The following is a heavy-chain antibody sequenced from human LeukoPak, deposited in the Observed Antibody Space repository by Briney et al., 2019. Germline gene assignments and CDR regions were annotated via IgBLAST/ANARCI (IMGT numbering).Heavy chain of an antibody. CDR1: ELPFGSEA. CDR2: ISPGGGTT. J-gene: IGHJ4*02. Sequence: GGSLRLSCTVSELPFGSEAMSWVRQAPGRGLEWVSSISPGGGTTYYADSVKGRFTISRDNSKNTLYVQMNSLRAEDTAIYYCAKSRSGSSNWALRIFDNWGQGTMVSVSS. V-gene: IGHV3-23*01. D-gene: IGHD3-10*01. CDR3: AKSRSGSSNWALRIFDN.